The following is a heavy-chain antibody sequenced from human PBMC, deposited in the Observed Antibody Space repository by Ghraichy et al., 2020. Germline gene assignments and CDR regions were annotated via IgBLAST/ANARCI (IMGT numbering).Heavy chain of an antibody. CDR2: INPNSGGT. CDR1: GYTFSGYS. CDR3: AIGGGVVADIVDY. V-gene: IGHV1-2*02. J-gene: IGHJ4*02. Sequence: ASVKVSCKVSGYTFSGYSMHWVRQSRGQGLEWMGWINPNSGGTNYAQKFQGRVTITRDTSISTAYMEMTRLSSDATAVYYFAIGGGVVADIVDYWSQ. D-gene: IGHD2-15*01.